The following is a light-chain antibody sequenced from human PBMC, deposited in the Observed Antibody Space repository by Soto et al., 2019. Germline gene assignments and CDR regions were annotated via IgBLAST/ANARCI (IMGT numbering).Light chain of an antibody. Sequence: IQLTQSPSSLSASVGDRVTITCRASQGISSYLAWYQHKPGKAPKVLIYAASTLQSGVPPRFCGSGSGSEFTLTISSLQPEDFATYDCQHINSYPITFGQGTRLEIK. CDR3: QHINSYPIT. J-gene: IGKJ5*01. CDR1: QGISSY. V-gene: IGKV1-9*01. CDR2: AAS.